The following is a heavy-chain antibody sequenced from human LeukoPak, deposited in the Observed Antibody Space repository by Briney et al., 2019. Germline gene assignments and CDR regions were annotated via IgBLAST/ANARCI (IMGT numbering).Heavy chain of an antibody. CDR1: EFTFSLYA. J-gene: IGHJ4*02. D-gene: IGHD3-3*01. CDR3: ARDLGFWSGYFSSFDY. Sequence: GGSLRLSCAASEFTFSLYAMNWVRQAPGKGLEWVSSISSSSSYIYYADSVKGRFTISRDNAKNSLYLQMNSLRAEDTAVYYCARDLGFWSGYFSSFDYWGQGTLVTVSS. CDR2: ISSSSSYI. V-gene: IGHV3-21*01.